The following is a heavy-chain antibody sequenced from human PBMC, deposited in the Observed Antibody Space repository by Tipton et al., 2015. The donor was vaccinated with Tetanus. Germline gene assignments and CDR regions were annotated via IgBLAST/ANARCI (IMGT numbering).Heavy chain of an antibody. D-gene: IGHD5-18*01. CDR3: ARDPRVDTAMVTFDY. V-gene: IGHV1-3*01. CDR1: GYTFTSYA. CDR2: INAGNGNT. J-gene: IGHJ4*02. Sequence: QLVQSGAEVKKPGASVKVSCKASGYTFTSYAMHWVRQAPGQRLEWMGWINAGNGNTKYSQKFQGRVTITRDTSASTAYMELSSLRSEDTAVYYCARDPRVDTAMVTFDYWGQGTLVTVSS.